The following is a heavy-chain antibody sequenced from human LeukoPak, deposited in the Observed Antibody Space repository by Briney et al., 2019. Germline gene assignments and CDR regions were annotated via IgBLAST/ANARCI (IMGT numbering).Heavy chain of an antibody. CDR1: GFTVSSNY. CDR2: IYSGGST. CDR3: ARDEMAYDYVWGSYRYLDY. J-gene: IGHJ4*02. V-gene: IGHV3-53*01. Sequence: PGGSLRLSCAASGFTVSSNYMSWVRQAPGKGLEWVSVIYSGGSTYYADSVKGRFTISRDNSKNTLYLQMNSLRAEDTAVYYCARDEMAYDYVWGSYRYLDYWGQGTLVTVSS. D-gene: IGHD3-16*02.